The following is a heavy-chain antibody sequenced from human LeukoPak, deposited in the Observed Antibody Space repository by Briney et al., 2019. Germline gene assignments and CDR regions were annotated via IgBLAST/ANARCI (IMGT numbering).Heavy chain of an antibody. V-gene: IGHV3-48*03. CDR1: GFMFTDFA. Sequence: GGSLRLSCAASGFMFTDFAMHWVRQAPGKGLEWVSFIDTSSTTMYYTDSVKGRFTISRDNAKNSLYLQMNSLRVEDTAIYYCAKDPNGDYVGAFDFWGQGTMVTVSS. CDR2: IDTSSTTM. D-gene: IGHD4-17*01. J-gene: IGHJ3*01. CDR3: AKDPNGDYVGAFDF.